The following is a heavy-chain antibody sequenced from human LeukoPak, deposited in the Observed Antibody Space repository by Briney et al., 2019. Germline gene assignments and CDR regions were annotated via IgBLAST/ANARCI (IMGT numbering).Heavy chain of an antibody. CDR1: GYTFTSYD. CDR3: ARGNPYSSSWFDTYYYYYYMDV. Sequence: VASVKVSCKASGYTFTSYDINWVRQATGQGLEWMGWMNPNSGNTGYAQKFQGRVTMTRNTSISTAYMELSSLRSEDTAVYYCARGNPYSSSWFDTYYYYYYMDVWGKGTTVTISS. CDR2: MNPNSGNT. D-gene: IGHD6-13*01. V-gene: IGHV1-8*01. J-gene: IGHJ6*03.